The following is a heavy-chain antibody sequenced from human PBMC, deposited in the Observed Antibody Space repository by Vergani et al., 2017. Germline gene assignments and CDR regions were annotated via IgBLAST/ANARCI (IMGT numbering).Heavy chain of an antibody. V-gene: IGHV3-48*03. D-gene: IGHD6-19*01. CDR2: ISSSGSTI. J-gene: IGHJ4*02. CDR3: ATSSGWYFDY. Sequence: EVQLVESGGGLVQPGGSLRLSCAASGFTFSSYEMNWVRQAPGKGLEWVSYISSSGSTIYYADSVKGRFTISRDNAKNSLYLQMSSLRAEDTAVYYCATSSGWYFDYWGQGTLVTVSS. CDR1: GFTFSSYE.